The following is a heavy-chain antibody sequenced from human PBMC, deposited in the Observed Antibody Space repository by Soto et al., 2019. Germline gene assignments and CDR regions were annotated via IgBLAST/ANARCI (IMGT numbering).Heavy chain of an antibody. CDR1: GGTFSSYA. Sequence: SVKVSCKASGGTFSSYAISWVRQAPGQGLEWMGGIIPIFGTANYAQKFQGRVTITADESTSTAYMELSSLRSEDTAVYYCANPGPYSSSFSPREYTTRYYYYAMDVWGQVPTVTFSS. V-gene: IGHV1-69*13. D-gene: IGHD6-6*01. CDR2: IIPIFGTA. CDR3: ANPGPYSSSFSPREYTTRYYYYAMDV. J-gene: IGHJ6*02.